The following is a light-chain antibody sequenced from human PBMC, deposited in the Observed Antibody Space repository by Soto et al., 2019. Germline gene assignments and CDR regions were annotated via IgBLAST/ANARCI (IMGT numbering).Light chain of an antibody. Sequence: EIVLTQSPATLSLSPGEGATLSCRASQSISSHLAWYQQKPGQAPRLLMYDASKRATGIPARFSGSGSGTDFTLTISSLAPEDFAVYYCQQRPNWPLTFGGGIKVEIK. J-gene: IGKJ4*01. CDR1: QSISSH. V-gene: IGKV3-11*01. CDR2: DAS. CDR3: QQRPNWPLT.